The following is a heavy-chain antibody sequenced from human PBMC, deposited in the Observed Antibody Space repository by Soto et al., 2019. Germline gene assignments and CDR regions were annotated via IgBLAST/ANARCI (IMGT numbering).Heavy chain of an antibody. J-gene: IGHJ4*02. CDR3: TKDRVPDGISSFDY. CDR1: GFSFRDYS. CDR2: IDLSGTTT. V-gene: IGHV3-23*03. Sequence: GSLRLSCAAYGFSFRDYSMNWVRQAPGKGLEWVAFIDLSGTTTYYRDSVTGRFTIFKDKSMNTVYLQMDRLTVEDAAVYYCTKDRVPDGISSFDYWGQGALVTVSS.